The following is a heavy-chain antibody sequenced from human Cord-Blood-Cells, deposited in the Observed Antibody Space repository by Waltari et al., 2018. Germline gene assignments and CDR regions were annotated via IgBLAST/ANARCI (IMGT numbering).Heavy chain of an antibody. D-gene: IGHD3-10*01. CDR1: GYTFTSYD. V-gene: IGHV1-8*03. Sequence: QVQLVQSGAEVKKPGASVKVSCKASGYTFTSYDINWVRQATGQGLEWMGWMNPNSGNTGYAQKVQGRATITRNTSISTAYMELSSLRSEDTAVYYCARGQTNYYGSGSYYNFDYWGQGTLVTVSS. CDR3: ARGQTNYYGSGSYYNFDY. J-gene: IGHJ4*02. CDR2: MNPNSGNT.